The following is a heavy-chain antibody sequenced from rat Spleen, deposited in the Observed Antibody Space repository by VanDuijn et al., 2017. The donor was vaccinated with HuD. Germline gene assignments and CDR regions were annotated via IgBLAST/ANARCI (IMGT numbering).Heavy chain of an antibody. Sequence: EVQLVESGGGLVQPGRSLKLSCAASGFTFSDYYMAWVRQAPTKGLEWVASINSGGSTYYPDSVKGRFTISRDNAKSTLYLQMNSLRSEDTATYYCTRAVTGSSFDYWGQGVMVTVSS. J-gene: IGHJ2*01. CDR2: INSGGST. CDR3: TRAVTGSSFDY. V-gene: IGHV5-20*01. CDR1: GFTFSDYY. D-gene: IGHD5-1*01.